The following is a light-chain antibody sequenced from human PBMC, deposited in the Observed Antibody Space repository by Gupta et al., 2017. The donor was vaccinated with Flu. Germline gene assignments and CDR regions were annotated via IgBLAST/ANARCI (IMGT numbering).Light chain of an antibody. CDR2: GNS. CDR3: QSYDSSLSGSVV. J-gene: IGLJ2*01. V-gene: IGLV1-40*01. Sequence: QSVLPQPPPVSGAPGQRVTISCTGSSSNIRAGYDVHWFQQLPGTAPKLLIYGNSNRPSGVPDRFSGSKSGTSASLAITGLQAEDEADYYCQSYDSSLSGSVVFGGGTKLTVL. CDR1: SSNIRAGYD.